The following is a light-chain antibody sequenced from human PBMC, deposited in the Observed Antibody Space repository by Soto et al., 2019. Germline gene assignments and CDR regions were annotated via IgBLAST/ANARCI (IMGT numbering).Light chain of an antibody. J-gene: IGKJ2*01. Sequence: VMLSLSLATLSLSTGERATLSCRASQSVSSYLAWYQQKPGQAPRLLIYDASNRATGIPARFSGSGSGTDFTLTIGSLEPEESALYYCQQRASWPYTSGQG. CDR3: QQRASWPYT. CDR1: QSVSSY. V-gene: IGKV3-11*01. CDR2: DAS.